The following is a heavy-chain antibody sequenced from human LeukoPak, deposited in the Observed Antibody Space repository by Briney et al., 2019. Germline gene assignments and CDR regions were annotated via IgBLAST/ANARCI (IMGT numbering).Heavy chain of an antibody. V-gene: IGHV1-46*01. CDR2: INPSGGST. D-gene: IGHD3-10*01. CDR3: ARDGYYYGSGSYLNWFDH. J-gene: IGHJ5*02. CDR1: GYTFTRYY. Sequence: ASVKVSCKASGYTFTRYYMHWVRQAPGQGLEWMGIINPSGGSTSYAQKFQGRVTMTRDTSTSTVYMELSSLRSEDTAVYYCARDGYYYGSGSYLNWFDHWGQGTLVTVSS.